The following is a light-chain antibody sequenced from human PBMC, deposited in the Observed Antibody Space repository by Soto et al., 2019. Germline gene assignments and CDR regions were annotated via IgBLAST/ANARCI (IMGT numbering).Light chain of an antibody. V-gene: IGLV2-14*01. J-gene: IGLJ2*01. CDR3: SSCTSSTTLA. Sequence: QSALTQPASVSGSPGQSITISCTGTSSDIGAYNYVSWYQQHPGKAPKLMIYDVSNRPSGVSNRFSGSKSGNTASLTISWLQAEDEADYYCSSCTSSTTLAFGGGTKLTVL. CDR2: DVS. CDR1: SSDIGAYNY.